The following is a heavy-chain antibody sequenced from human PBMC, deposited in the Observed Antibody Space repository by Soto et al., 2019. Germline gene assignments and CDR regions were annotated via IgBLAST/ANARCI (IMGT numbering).Heavy chain of an antibody. CDR2: ISSSSSSI. J-gene: IGHJ3*02. CDR1: GFTFSTYS. Sequence: EVQLVESGGGLVQPGGSLRLSCAASGFTFSTYSMNWVRQAPGKGLEWVSYISSSSSSIYYADSVEGRFTISRDNAKNTLYLQMNSLRAEDTAVYYCARLYYYDSSCYSPVDWDIWGQGTMVTVSS. V-gene: IGHV3-48*01. CDR3: ARLYYYDSSCYSPVDWDI. D-gene: IGHD3-22*01.